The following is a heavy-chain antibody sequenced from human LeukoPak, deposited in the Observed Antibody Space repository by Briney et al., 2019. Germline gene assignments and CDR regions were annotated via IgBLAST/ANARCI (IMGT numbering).Heavy chain of an antibody. D-gene: IGHD3-10*01. CDR2: INSDGSST. V-gene: IGHV3-74*01. CDR3: AKSHYFNSGSFYT. Sequence: GGSLRLSCAASGFTFSSYWMHWVRQAPGKGLVWVSRINSDGSSTSYADSVKGRLTISRDNSKNTLYLQMNSLRAEDAAVYYCAKSHYFNSGSFYTWGRGTLVTVSS. CDR1: GFTFSSYW. J-gene: IGHJ5*02.